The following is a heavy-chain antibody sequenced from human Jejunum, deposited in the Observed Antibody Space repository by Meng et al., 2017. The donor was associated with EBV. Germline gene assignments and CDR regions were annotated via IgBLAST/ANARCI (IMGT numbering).Heavy chain of an antibody. CDR1: GVSMSNFY. D-gene: IGHD4/OR15-4a*01. CDR2: IYYSVST. J-gene: IGHJ4*02. CDR3: ARGGCRPEY. Sequence: QGQLGESVPRLGKPLETLSLTCTVSGVSMSNFYWSWFRQPPGKGLEWIGYIYYSVSTNYNPSLKSRVTISVDTSKNQFSLSLSSVTAADTAVYYCARGGCRPEYWGQGILVTVSS. V-gene: IGHV4-59*01.